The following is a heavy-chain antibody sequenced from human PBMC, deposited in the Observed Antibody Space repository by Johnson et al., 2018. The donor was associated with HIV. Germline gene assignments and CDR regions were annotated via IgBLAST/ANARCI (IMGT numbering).Heavy chain of an antibody. D-gene: IGHD5-24*01. Sequence: QVQLVESGGGLIQPGGSLRLSCAASGFTVSSNYMSWVRQAPGKGLEWVAVIAPDGTKDVYGDAVKGRFTISRDNSKNTLYLQMNSLRPEDTAVYFCAREKGKITIRDGFDIWGQGTMVTVSS. CDR2: IAPDGTK. CDR3: AREKGKITIRDGFDI. J-gene: IGHJ3*02. V-gene: IGHV3-30*03. CDR1: GFTVSSNY.